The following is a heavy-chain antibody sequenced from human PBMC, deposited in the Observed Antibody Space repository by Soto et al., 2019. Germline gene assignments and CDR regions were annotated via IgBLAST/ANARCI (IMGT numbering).Heavy chain of an antibody. V-gene: IGHV1-69*12. CDR3: ASPYYYDSSGSFDY. J-gene: IGHJ4*02. Sequence: QVQLVQSGAEVKKPGSSVKVSCKASGGTFSSYAISWVRQAPGQGLEWMGGIIPIFGTANYAQKFQGSVTITAGESTGTAYMERSSLSSEATAVYYCASPYYYDSSGSFDYWGQGTLVTVSS. CDR1: GGTFSSYA. CDR2: IIPIFGTA. D-gene: IGHD3-22*01.